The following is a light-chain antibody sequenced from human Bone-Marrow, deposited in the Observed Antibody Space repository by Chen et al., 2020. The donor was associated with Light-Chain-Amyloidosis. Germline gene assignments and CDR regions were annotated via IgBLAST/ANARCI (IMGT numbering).Light chain of an antibody. V-gene: IGLV3-21*02. J-gene: IGLJ3*02. CDR1: NIGSTS. CDR2: DDS. CDR3: QVWDRSSDRPV. Sequence: SYVLTQPSSVSAAPGQTGTIAWGGNNIGSTSVHWYQQTPGQAPLLVVYDDSDRPSGIPERLSGSNSGNTATLTISRVEAGDEADYYCQVWDRSSDRPVFGGGTKLTVL.